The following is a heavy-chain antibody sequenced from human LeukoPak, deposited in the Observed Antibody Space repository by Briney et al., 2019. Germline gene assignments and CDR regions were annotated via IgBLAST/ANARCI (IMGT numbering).Heavy chain of an antibody. CDR2: ISGSGGST. J-gene: IGHJ4*02. D-gene: IGHD3-22*01. CDR3: ASWVYYDSSGYSDY. Sequence: GGSLRLSCAASGFTFSSYAMSWVRQAPGKGLEWVSAISGSGGSTYYADSVKGRFTISRDNSKNTLYLQMNSLRAEDTAVYYCASWVYYDSSGYSDYWGQGTLVTVSS. V-gene: IGHV3-23*01. CDR1: GFTFSSYA.